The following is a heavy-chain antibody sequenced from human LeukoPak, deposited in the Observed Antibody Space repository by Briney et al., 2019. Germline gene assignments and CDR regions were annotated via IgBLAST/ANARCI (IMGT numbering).Heavy chain of an antibody. CDR2: ISAYNGNT. Sequence: GASVKVSCKASGYTFTSYGISWVRQAPGQGLEWMGWISAYNGNTNYAQKLQGRVTMTTDTSTSTAYMELRSLRSDDTAVYYCARDRSGSPPRDYYYYYGMDVWGQGTTVTVSS. J-gene: IGHJ6*02. CDR3: ARDRSGSPPRDYYYYYGMDV. CDR1: GYTFTSYG. V-gene: IGHV1-18*01. D-gene: IGHD1-26*01.